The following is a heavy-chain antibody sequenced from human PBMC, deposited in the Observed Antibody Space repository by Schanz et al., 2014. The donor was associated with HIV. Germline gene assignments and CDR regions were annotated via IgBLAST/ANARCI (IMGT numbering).Heavy chain of an antibody. CDR1: GFAFSDAW. D-gene: IGHD6-6*01. Sequence: VQLVESGGDFVEPGESLRLSCAASGFAFSDAWMTWVRQAPGKGLEWVGEIDHSGNTNYNPSLKSRVSISVDTSKKQFSLKMPSVTAADTAVYYCARDVEHSSIGVPMDVWGQGTLVTVS. CDR2: IDHSGNT. V-gene: IGHV4-34*01. CDR3: ARDVEHSSIGVPMDV. J-gene: IGHJ4*02.